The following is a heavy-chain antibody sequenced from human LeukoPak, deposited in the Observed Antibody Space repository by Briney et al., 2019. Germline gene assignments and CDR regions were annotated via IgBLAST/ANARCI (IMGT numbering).Heavy chain of an antibody. D-gene: IGHD2-2*01. V-gene: IGHV4-4*07. CDR2: ICTSGST. Sequence: SETLSLTCTVSGGSISSYYWSWIRQPAGKGLEWIGRICTSGSTNYNPSLKSRVTMSVDTSKNQFSLKLSSVTAADTAVYYCARGIVVVPAAVDNWFDPWGQGTLVTVSS. J-gene: IGHJ5*02. CDR1: GGSISSYY. CDR3: ARGIVVVPAAVDNWFDP.